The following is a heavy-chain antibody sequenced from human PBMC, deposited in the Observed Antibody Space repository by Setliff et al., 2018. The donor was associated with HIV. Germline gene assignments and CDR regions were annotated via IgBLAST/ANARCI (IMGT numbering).Heavy chain of an antibody. V-gene: IGHV1-46*01. CDR1: GYTFTNYY. Sequence: ASVKVSCKASGYTFTNYYIHLVRQAPGQGLEWMGIINPSGGRTSYTQKFQGRVTMTRDTFASPAYMELRSLTSEDTAVYYCARLPSAAMWGGGAFDIWGQGTVVTVSS. D-gene: IGHD2-2*01. CDR2: INPSGGRT. CDR3: ARLPSAAMWGGGAFDI. J-gene: IGHJ3*02.